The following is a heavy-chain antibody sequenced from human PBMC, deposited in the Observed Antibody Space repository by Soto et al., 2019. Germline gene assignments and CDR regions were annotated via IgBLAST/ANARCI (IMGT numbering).Heavy chain of an antibody. V-gene: IGHV3-23*01. J-gene: IGHJ4*01. CDR1: GFRISTYG. D-gene: IGHD1-1*01. CDR2: VSGGSGTT. CDR3: ARWNGYGDH. Sequence: DVQILESGGGLVQPGGSLRLSCAASGFRISTYGVTWVRQAPGKGLEWVSGVSGGSGTTHYADSVKGRFTITTDNSENTAYLQMNSLRVEDTAVYFCARWNGYGDHWGQGTLVTVS.